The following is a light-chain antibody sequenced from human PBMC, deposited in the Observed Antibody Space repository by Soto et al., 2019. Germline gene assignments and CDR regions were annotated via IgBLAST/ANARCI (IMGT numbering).Light chain of an antibody. CDR2: DAS. V-gene: IGKV3D-11*02. CDR1: QSVSSY. J-gene: IGKJ5*01. Sequence: EIVLTQSPATLSLSPGERATLSCRASQSVSSYLAWYQQKPGRAPRLLIYDASNRATGIPARFSGSGPGTDFTLTISSLEPEDFAVYYCQQRSNWPITFGQGTRLEIK. CDR3: QQRSNWPIT.